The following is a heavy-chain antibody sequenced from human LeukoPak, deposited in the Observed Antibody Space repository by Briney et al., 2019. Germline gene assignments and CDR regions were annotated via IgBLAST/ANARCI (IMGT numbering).Heavy chain of an antibody. CDR3: AKDRTAAAGPTPTRGDDY. D-gene: IGHD6-13*01. Sequence: GGSLRLSCVASGFPFSSYWMTWVRQAPGKGLEWVSAISGSGGSTYYADSVKGRFTISRDNSKNTLYLQMNSLRAEDTAVYYCAKDRTAAAGPTPTRGDDYWGQGTLVTVSS. CDR1: GFPFSSYW. CDR2: ISGSGGST. J-gene: IGHJ4*02. V-gene: IGHV3-23*01.